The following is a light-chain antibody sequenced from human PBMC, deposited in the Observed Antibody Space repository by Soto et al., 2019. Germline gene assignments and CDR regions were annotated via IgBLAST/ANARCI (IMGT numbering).Light chain of an antibody. Sequence: DIQMTQSPSSLSASVGDRVSITCRASQSIANYLNWYQQIPGKAPKLLIYAASTLQSGVPSKFSGSGFGTDFTLTISGLQTEDFATYYCQQNYSPPPITFGQGTRLEIK. J-gene: IGKJ5*01. CDR2: AAS. CDR3: QQNYSPPPIT. CDR1: QSIANY. V-gene: IGKV1-39*01.